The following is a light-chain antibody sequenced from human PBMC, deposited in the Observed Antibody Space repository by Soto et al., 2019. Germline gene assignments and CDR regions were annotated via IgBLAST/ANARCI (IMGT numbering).Light chain of an antibody. V-gene: IGKV3-20*01. CDR3: QHYSSQT. J-gene: IGKJ1*01. CDR1: QSFTNY. CDR2: GAS. Sequence: EIVLTQSPGTVSLSPGERATLSCRASQSFTNYLAWYQQKPGQAPRLLIYGASSRSTGIPDRFSGSGSGTDFTLTISRLEPEDSAVYFCQHYSSQTFGQGTKVDIK.